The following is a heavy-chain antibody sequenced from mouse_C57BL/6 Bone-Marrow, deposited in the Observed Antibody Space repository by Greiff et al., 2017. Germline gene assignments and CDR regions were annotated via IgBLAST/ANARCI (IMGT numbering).Heavy chain of an antibody. V-gene: IGHV1-19*01. J-gene: IGHJ2*01. Sequence: SGPVLVKPGASVKMSCKASGYTFTDYYMNWVKQSHGKSLEWIGVINPYNGGTSYNQKFKGKATLTVDKSSSTAYMELNSLTSEDSAVYYCARDYYGSSYPFDYWGQGTTLTVSS. D-gene: IGHD1-1*01. CDR1: GYTFTDYY. CDR3: ARDYYGSSYPFDY. CDR2: INPYNGGT.